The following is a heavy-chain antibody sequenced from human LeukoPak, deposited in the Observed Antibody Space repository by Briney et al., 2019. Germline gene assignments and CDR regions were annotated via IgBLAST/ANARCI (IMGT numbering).Heavy chain of an antibody. Sequence: GGSLRLSCAASGFTFSSSWMHWVCQAPEKGLEWVADIKCDGSEKYYVDSVKGRLTISRDNAKNSLYLQVNSLRAEDTAVYYCAIFGVVKHNWFDPWGQGTLVTVSS. J-gene: IGHJ5*02. CDR3: AIFGVVKHNWFDP. CDR1: GFTFSSSW. CDR2: IKCDGSEK. D-gene: IGHD3-3*01. V-gene: IGHV3-52*01.